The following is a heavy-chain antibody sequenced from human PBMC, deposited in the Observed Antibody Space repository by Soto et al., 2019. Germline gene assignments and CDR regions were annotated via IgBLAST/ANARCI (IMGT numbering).Heavy chain of an antibody. Sequence: QVQLQESGPGLVKPSETLSLTCTVSGGSISSYYWTWIRQPPGKGLEWIGFIYNSGSNHYNPSLRSRVTISVDTSKNQCSLKLRSVTAADTAVYYCASMGYHYGSGSYPLDYWGQGTLVTVSS. V-gene: IGHV4-59*08. CDR3: ASMGYHYGSGSYPLDY. D-gene: IGHD3-10*01. J-gene: IGHJ4*02. CDR1: GGSISSYY. CDR2: IYNSGSN.